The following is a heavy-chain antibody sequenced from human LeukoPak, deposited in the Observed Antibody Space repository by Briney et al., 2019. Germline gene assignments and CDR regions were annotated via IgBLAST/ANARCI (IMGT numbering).Heavy chain of an antibody. CDR1: GFTFSSYG. V-gene: IGHV3-30*02. CDR2: IRYDGSNK. CDR3: AKEGTVTPIDY. Sequence: PGGSLRLSCAASGFTFSSYGMHWVRQAPGKGLEWVAFIRYDGSNKYSADSVKGRLTISRDISKNTLYLHMNSLRVEDTAVYYCAKEGTVTPIDYWGQGTLVTVSS. D-gene: IGHD4-17*01. J-gene: IGHJ4*02.